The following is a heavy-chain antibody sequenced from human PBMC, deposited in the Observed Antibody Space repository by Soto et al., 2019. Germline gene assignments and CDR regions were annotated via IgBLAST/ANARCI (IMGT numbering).Heavy chain of an antibody. CDR2: IYYSGST. D-gene: IGHD3-22*01. CDR3: ARKRDSSGYLYYYYGMDV. Sequence: KPSETLSLTCTVSGGSTSSYYWSWIRQPPGKGLEWIGYIYYSGSTNYNPSLKSRVTISVDTSKNQFSLKLSSVTAADTAVYYCARKRDSSGYLYYYYGMDVWGQGTTVTVSS. J-gene: IGHJ6*02. CDR1: GGSTSSYY. V-gene: IGHV4-59*01.